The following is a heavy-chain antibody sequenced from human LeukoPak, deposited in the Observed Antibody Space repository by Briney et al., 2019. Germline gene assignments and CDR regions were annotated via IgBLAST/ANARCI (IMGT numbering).Heavy chain of an antibody. CDR1: GFTFSSYG. D-gene: IGHD5-12*01. J-gene: IGHJ4*02. CDR2: IYSDGST. Sequence: GGPLRLSCAASGFTFSSYGMHWVRQAPGKGLEFVSVIYSDGSTYHADSVKDRFTISRDNSKNTLYLQMNSLRAEDTAVYYCAQARSSSGYGPLGLYWGQGTLVTVSS. CDR3: AQARSSSGYGPLGLY. V-gene: IGHV3-NL1*01.